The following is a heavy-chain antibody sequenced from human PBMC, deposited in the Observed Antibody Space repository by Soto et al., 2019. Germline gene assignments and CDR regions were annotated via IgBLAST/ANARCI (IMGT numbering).Heavy chain of an antibody. V-gene: IGHV4-30-4*01. CDR3: ARRWGYAFDI. Sequence: SETLSLTCSVSGDSISSSDSYWSLIRQAPGKGLGWIGYINSSGRTYYKPSLKSRVSISIDTSTNQFSLRLTSVTAADTAVYYCARRWGYAFDIWGKGTMVTVSS. CDR1: GDSISSSDSY. J-gene: IGHJ3*02. D-gene: IGHD1-26*01. CDR2: INSSGRT.